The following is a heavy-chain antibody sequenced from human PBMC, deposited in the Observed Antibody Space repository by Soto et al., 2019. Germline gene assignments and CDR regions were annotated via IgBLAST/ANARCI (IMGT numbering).Heavy chain of an antibody. Sequence: GASVKVSCKASGYTFTSYGISWVRQAPGQGLEWMGWISAYNGNTNYAQKLQGRVTMTTDTSTSTAYMELRSLRSDDTAVYYCARVRYYDSSGYYPPGYWGQGTLVTVSS. D-gene: IGHD3-22*01. J-gene: IGHJ4*02. CDR1: GYTFTSYG. CDR3: ARVRYYDSSGYYPPGY. V-gene: IGHV1-18*01. CDR2: ISAYNGNT.